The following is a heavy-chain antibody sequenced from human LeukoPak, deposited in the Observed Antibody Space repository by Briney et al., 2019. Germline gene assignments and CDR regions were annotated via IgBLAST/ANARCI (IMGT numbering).Heavy chain of an antibody. CDR1: GGSFRGYY. J-gene: IGHJ4*02. Sequence: PSETLSLTCAVYGGSFRGYYWSWIRQPPGKGLEWIGEINHSGSTNYNPSLKSRVTISVDTSKNQFSLKLSSVTAADTAVYYCASTLGYCSGGSCYSGYWGQGTLVTVSS. V-gene: IGHV4-34*01. D-gene: IGHD2-15*01. CDR2: INHSGST. CDR3: ASTLGYCSGGSCYSGY.